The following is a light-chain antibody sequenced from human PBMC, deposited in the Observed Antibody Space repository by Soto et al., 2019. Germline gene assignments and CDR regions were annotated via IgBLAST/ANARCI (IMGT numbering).Light chain of an antibody. Sequence: EIVLTQSPATLSLSPGERATLSCRASQSVSSYLAWYQQKPGQAPRLLIYDASNRATGIPARFSGSGSGTDFTLTISSLEPEDFAVYYCQQFLTFGGGTRLEIK. J-gene: IGKJ5*01. CDR1: QSVSSY. CDR3: QQFLT. CDR2: DAS. V-gene: IGKV3-11*01.